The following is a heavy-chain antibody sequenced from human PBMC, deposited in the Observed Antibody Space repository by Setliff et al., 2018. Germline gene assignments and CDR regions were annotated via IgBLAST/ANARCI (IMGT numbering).Heavy chain of an antibody. V-gene: IGHV3-21*01. CDR1: GFTFSAYS. D-gene: IGHD2-21*01. Sequence: PGGSLRLSCAASGFTFSAYSMNWVRQAPGKGLEWVSSSSSSGRYRYYADSVEGRFTVSRDNAKNSLYLEMNSLRADDTAVYYCARGGGGHIVVATFDFDIWGQGTKVTVSS. CDR3: ARGGGGHIVVATFDFDI. CDR2: SSSSGRYR. J-gene: IGHJ3*02.